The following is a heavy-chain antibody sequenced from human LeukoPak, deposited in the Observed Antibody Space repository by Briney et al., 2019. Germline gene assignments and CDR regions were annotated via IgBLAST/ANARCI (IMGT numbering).Heavy chain of an antibody. CDR2: INYRGTT. Sequence: SETLSLTCTVSGDSITSDYWSWIRQPPGKGLEWIGFINYRGTTSYNPSLTSRVAISRDMSKNQFALNLSFVSAADTAVYYCARYRDGDRDISLDIWGQGTLVTVSS. CDR3: ARYRDGDRDISLDI. V-gene: IGHV4-59*08. CDR1: GDSITSDY. D-gene: IGHD4-17*01. J-gene: IGHJ4*02.